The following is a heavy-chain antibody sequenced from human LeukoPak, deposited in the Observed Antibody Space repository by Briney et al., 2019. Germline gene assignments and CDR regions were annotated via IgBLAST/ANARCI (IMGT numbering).Heavy chain of an antibody. Sequence: SETLSLTCTVSGGSISSSSYYWGWIRQPPGKGLEWIGSIYYSGSTYYNPSLKSRVTISVDTSKNQFSLKLSSVTAADTAVYYCARLRANLRYFDWLLSDYWGQGTLDTVSS. V-gene: IGHV4-39*01. CDR3: ARLRANLRYFDWLLSDY. CDR1: GGSISSSSYY. J-gene: IGHJ4*02. CDR2: IYYSGST. D-gene: IGHD3-9*01.